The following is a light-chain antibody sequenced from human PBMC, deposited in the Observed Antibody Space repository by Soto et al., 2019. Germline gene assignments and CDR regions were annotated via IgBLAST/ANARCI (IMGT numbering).Light chain of an antibody. Sequence: DIQMTQSPSTLSGSVGDRVTITCRASQTISSWLAWYQQKPGKAPKLLIYKASTLKSGVPSRFSGRGSGTEFTLTISSLQRDDFATYYGQHYNSYSEAFGQGTKVELK. V-gene: IGKV1-5*03. CDR3: QHYNSYSEA. CDR2: KAS. CDR1: QTISSW. J-gene: IGKJ1*01.